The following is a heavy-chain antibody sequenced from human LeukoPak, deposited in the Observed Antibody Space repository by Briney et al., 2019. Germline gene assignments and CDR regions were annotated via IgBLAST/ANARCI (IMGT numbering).Heavy chain of an antibody. CDR3: ARGIDY. Sequence: GGSLRLSWASAGFTVSSYYMNWVRQAPGKELEWGSVIYTGCGRYYADSVGGRFTISRDTSKNTVFLQMNSLRVEDTAVYYCARGIDYWGRGTLVTVSS. J-gene: IGHJ4*02. V-gene: IGHV3-53*01. CDR1: GFTVSSYY. CDR2: IYTGCGR.